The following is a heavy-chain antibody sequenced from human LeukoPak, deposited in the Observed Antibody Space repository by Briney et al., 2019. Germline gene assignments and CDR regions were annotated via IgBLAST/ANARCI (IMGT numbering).Heavy chain of an antibody. J-gene: IGHJ4*02. CDR1: GFVFTIYT. CDR2: ISGSGNGFSI. Sequence: GGSLRLSCSASGFVFTIYTMYWVRQAPGKGPEYVSTISGSGNGFSIYYADSVKGRFTISRDDSMDTSYLQMDSLRAEDTAVYYCAKGSGSSCYSPCGHWGQGILVTVSS. V-gene: IGHV3-64*04. D-gene: IGHD2-15*01. CDR3: AKGSGSSCYSPCGH.